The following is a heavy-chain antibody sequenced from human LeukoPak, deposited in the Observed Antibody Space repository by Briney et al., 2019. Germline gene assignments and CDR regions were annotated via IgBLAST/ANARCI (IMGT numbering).Heavy chain of an antibody. J-gene: IGHJ6*02. CDR2: ISYDGSNK. D-gene: IGHD3-16*01. CDR3: ARDLGLIAAPGALDYYGMDV. V-gene: IGHV3-30-3*01. Sequence: GGSLRLSCAASGFTFSSYAMHWVRQAPGKGLEWVAVISYDGSNKYYADSVKGRFTISRDNSKNTLYLQMNSLRAEDTAVYYCARDLGLIAAPGALDYYGMDVWGQGTTVTVSS. CDR1: GFTFSSYA.